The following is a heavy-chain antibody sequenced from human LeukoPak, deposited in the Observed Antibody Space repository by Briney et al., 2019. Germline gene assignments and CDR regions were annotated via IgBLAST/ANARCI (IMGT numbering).Heavy chain of an antibody. D-gene: IGHD3-10*01. Sequence: QSGGSLTLSCAASGVTVSSHYMSWVRQAPGKGLEWVSVIYSNGGTSYADSVKGRFIISRDTSKNKLYLQMNSLRAEDTAVYYCARAGTTAGSYWGEGNLVTVSS. J-gene: IGHJ4*02. CDR2: IYSNGGT. CDR3: ARAGTTAGSY. CDR1: GVTVSSHY. V-gene: IGHV3-53*01.